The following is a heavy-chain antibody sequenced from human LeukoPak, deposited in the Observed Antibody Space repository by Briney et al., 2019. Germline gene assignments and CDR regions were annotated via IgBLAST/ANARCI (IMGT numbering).Heavy chain of an antibody. CDR3: AKDRYPYSSSSVHWFDP. J-gene: IGHJ5*02. D-gene: IGHD6-6*01. CDR1: GFTFSSYG. CDR2: IWSDGSNK. V-gene: IGHV3-30*02. Sequence: PGGSLTLSCAAAGFTFSSYGMEWVRQAPGKGLEWVACIWSDGSNKYYADSLKGLFTISRDNSKNMLYLQMNILRVEDTAVYYCAKDRYPYSSSSVHWFDPWGQGTLVTVSS.